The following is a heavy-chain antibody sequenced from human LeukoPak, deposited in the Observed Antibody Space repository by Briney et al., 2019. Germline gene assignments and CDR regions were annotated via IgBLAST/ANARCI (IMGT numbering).Heavy chain of an antibody. V-gene: IGHV3-23*01. CDR1: GFTFSSYA. CDR2: ISGSGGST. J-gene: IGHJ4*02. Sequence: GGSLRLSCAASGFTFSSYAMSWVRQAPGKGLEWVSAISGSGGSTYYADSVKGRFTISRDNSKNTLYLQMNSLRAEDTAVYYCAKGGSSSGYYSPFDHWGQGTLVTVSS. D-gene: IGHD3-22*01. CDR3: AKGGSSSGYYSPFDH.